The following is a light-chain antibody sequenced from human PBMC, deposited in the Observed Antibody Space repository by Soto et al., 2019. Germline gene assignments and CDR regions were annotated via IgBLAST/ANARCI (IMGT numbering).Light chain of an antibody. CDR3: QQYGSSPWT. Sequence: IVLTQYPGIQSLSPGERATLSCRASQSISSSYLAWYQQKPGQAPRLLIYGASSRATGIPDRFSGSGSGTDFTLTISRLEPEDFAVYYCQQYGSSPWTFGQGTKVDIK. CDR1: QSISSSY. CDR2: GAS. J-gene: IGKJ1*01. V-gene: IGKV3-20*01.